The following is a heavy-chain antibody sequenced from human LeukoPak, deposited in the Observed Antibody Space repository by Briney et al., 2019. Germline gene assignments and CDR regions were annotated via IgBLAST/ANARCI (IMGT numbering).Heavy chain of an antibody. D-gene: IGHD2/OR15-2a*01. J-gene: IGHJ6*03. CDR3: ATVPLLLGYYYMDV. Sequence: ASVKVSRKVSGYTLTELSMHWVRQAPGKGLEWMGGFDPEDGETIYAQKFQGRVTMTEDTSTDTAYMELSSLRSEDTAVYYCATVPLLLGYYYMDVWGKGTTVTVSS. CDR2: FDPEDGET. CDR1: GYTLTELS. V-gene: IGHV1-24*01.